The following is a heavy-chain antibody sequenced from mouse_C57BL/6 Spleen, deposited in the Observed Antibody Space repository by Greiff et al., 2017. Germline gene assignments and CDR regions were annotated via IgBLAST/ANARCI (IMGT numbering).Heavy chain of an antibody. J-gene: IGHJ4*01. Sequence: QVQLQQPGAELVKPGASVKLSCKASGYTFTSYWMHWVKQRPGQRLEWIGMIHPNSGSTNYNEKFQSKATLTVDKSSSTAYMQLSSLTSEDSAVYYCTRYYSNYAMDYWGQGTSVTVSS. D-gene: IGHD2-5*01. CDR1: GYTFTSYW. CDR3: TRYYSNYAMDY. V-gene: IGHV1-64*01. CDR2: IHPNSGST.